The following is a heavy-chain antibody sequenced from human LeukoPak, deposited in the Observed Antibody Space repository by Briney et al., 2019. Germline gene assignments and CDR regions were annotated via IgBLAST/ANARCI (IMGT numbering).Heavy chain of an antibody. Sequence: ASVKVSCKASGYTFTAYYIHWVGQAPGQGLEGMGWINPNSGGTNYAQKFQGRVTMTKDTSISTAYMELRRLRSDDTAVYYCTRDPPYSSSWYEGYYFDYWGQGTLVTVSS. J-gene: IGHJ4*02. D-gene: IGHD6-13*01. CDR3: TRDPPYSSSWYEGYYFDY. V-gene: IGHV1-2*02. CDR2: INPNSGGT. CDR1: GYTFTAYY.